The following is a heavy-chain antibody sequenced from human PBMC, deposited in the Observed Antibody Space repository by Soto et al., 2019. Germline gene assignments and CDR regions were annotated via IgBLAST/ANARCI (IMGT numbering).Heavy chain of an antibody. CDR3: TTGPTGPSATGFVGY. Sequence: EVQLVESGGGLVKPGGSLRLSCAASGFTFSNAWMSWVRQAPGKGLEWVGRIKSKTDGGTTDYAAPVKGRFTISRDDSKNTLYLQMNSLKTEDTAVYYCTTGPTGPSATGFVGYWGQGTLVTVSS. CDR2: IKSKTDGGTT. V-gene: IGHV3-15*01. CDR1: GFTFSNAW. J-gene: IGHJ4*02. D-gene: IGHD1-26*01.